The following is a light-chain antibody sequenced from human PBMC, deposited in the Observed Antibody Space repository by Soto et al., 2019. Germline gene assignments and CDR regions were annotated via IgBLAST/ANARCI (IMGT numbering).Light chain of an antibody. CDR1: QSVSSN. Sequence: EIVMTQSPATLSVSPGERATLSCRASQSVSSNLAWYQQKPGQAPRLLIYGASTRDTGIPARFSGSGSGTEFTLTISSLQSEAFAVYYCQQYNNWLWTFGQVTKVEIK. J-gene: IGKJ1*01. CDR3: QQYNNWLWT. V-gene: IGKV3-15*01. CDR2: GAS.